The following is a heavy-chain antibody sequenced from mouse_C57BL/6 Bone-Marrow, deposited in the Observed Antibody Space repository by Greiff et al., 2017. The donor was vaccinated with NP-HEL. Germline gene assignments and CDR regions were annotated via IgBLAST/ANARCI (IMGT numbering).Heavy chain of an antibody. J-gene: IGHJ3*01. CDR3: ARKAYYGRSYEFAY. CDR1: GYTFPTFW. V-gene: IGHV1-50*01. Sequence: QVHVKQPGAELVKPGASVKLSCKASGYTFPTFWMQWVKQRPGQGLEWIGEIDPSDSYTNYNQKFKGKATLTVDTSSSTAYMQLSSLTSEDSAVYYCARKAYYGRSYEFAYWGQGTLVTVSA. CDR2: IDPSDSYT. D-gene: IGHD1-1*01.